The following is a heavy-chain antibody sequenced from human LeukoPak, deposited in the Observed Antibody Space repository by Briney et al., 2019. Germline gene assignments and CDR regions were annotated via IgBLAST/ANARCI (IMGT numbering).Heavy chain of an antibody. CDR2: IIPILGIA. D-gene: IGHD3-22*01. V-gene: IGHV1-69*04. CDR1: GGTFSNYA. Sequence: ASVKVSCKASGGTFSNYAISWVRQAPGQGLEWMGRIIPILGIANYAQKFQGRVTITADKSTSTAYMELSSLRSEDTAVYYCARGRAYYDSSGYSDYWGQGTLVTVSS. CDR3: ARGRAYYDSSGYSDY. J-gene: IGHJ4*02.